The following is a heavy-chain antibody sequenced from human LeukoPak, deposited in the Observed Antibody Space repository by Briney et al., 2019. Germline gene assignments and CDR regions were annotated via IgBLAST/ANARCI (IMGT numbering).Heavy chain of an antibody. CDR3: ATIPFSGDIVVVPAAQPDAFDI. Sequence: GASVKVSCKASGYTFTSYAMHWVRQAPGQRLEWMGWINAGNGNTKYSQKFQGRVTITRDTSASTAYMELSSLRSEDTAVYYCATIPFSGDIVVVPAAQPDAFDIWGQGTMVTVSS. CDR2: INAGNGNT. J-gene: IGHJ3*02. V-gene: IGHV1-3*01. CDR1: GYTFTSYA. D-gene: IGHD2-2*01.